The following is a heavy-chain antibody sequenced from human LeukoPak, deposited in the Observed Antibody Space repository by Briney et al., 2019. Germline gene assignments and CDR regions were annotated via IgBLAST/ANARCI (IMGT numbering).Heavy chain of an antibody. Sequence: PGRSLRLSCAASGFTFSSYDMHWVRQAPGKGLEWVAFIRYDGTNKYYADSVQGRFIISRDNSKNTLYLQMNSLRAEDTAVYYCAKVRATAGYFDYWGQGTLVTVSS. J-gene: IGHJ4*02. CDR3: AKVRATAGYFDY. CDR1: GFTFSSYD. V-gene: IGHV3-30*02. CDR2: IRYDGTNK. D-gene: IGHD6-13*01.